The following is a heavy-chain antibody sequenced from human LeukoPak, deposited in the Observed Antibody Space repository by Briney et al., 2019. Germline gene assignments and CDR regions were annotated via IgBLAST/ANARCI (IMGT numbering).Heavy chain of an antibody. CDR2: IKEDGSEA. CDR3: ARGGANRFDY. CDR1: GFPFSGYW. J-gene: IGHJ4*02. D-gene: IGHD3-16*01. Sequence: PGESLRLSCAASGFPFSGYWMTWVRQAPGRGLEWVATIKEDGSEAYFGDSVKGRFAISRDNAKNSLYLQMNSLRGEDTAVYYCARGGANRFDYWGQGTLVTVSS. V-gene: IGHV3-7*04.